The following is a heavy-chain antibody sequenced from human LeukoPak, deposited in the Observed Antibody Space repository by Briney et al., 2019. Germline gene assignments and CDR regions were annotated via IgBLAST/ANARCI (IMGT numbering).Heavy chain of an antibody. CDR2: IYYSGST. Sequence: SETLSLTCTVSGGSISSSSYYWGWIRQPPGKGLEWIGSIYYSGSTYYNPSLKSRVTISVDTSKNQFSLKLSSVTAADTAVYYCARDRSIPNLWFDPWGQGTLVTVSS. V-gene: IGHV4-39*07. CDR1: GGSISSSSYY. J-gene: IGHJ5*02. D-gene: IGHD3-3*02. CDR3: ARDRSIPNLWFDP.